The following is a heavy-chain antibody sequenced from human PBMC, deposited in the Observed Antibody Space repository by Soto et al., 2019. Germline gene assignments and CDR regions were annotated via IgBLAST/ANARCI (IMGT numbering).Heavy chain of an antibody. CDR2: ISYDGSNK. CDR3: AKVAVTTYR. V-gene: IGHV3-30*18. J-gene: IGHJ4*02. D-gene: IGHD4-17*01. Sequence: QVQLVESGGGVVQPGRSPRLSCAASGFTFSSYGMHWVRQAPGKGLEWVAVISYDGSNKYYADSVKGRFTISRDNSKNTLYLQMNSLRAEDTAVYYCAKVAVTTYRWGQGTLVTVSS. CDR1: GFTFSSYG.